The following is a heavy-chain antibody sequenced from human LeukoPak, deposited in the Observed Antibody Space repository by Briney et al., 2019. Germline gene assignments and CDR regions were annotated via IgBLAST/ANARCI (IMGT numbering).Heavy chain of an antibody. J-gene: IGHJ4*02. D-gene: IGHD5-12*01. CDR2: IGFSDVTI. V-gene: IGHV3-11*01. CDR1: GFTFSDYY. Sequence: GGSLRLSCAASGFTFSDYYMSWIRQAPGKGLEWVSYIGFSDVTIYYADSVKGRFTISRDNAKNSLYLHMNSLRAEDTAVYYCAREKENGYNGRFDYWGQGTLVTVSS. CDR3: AREKENGYNGRFDY.